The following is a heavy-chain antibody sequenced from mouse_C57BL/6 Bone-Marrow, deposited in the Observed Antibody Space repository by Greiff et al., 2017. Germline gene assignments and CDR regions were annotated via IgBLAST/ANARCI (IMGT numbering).Heavy chain of an antibody. J-gene: IGHJ1*03. CDR2: IYPGSGST. Sequence: VQLQQPGAELVKPGASVKMSCKASGYTFTSYWITWVKQRPGQGLEWIGDIYPGSGSTNYNEKFKSKATLTVETSASTAYMQLSSLTSEDSAVYYCARFRFHWYFDVWGTGTTVTVSS. CDR3: ARFRFHWYFDV. V-gene: IGHV1-55*01. CDR1: GYTFTSYW.